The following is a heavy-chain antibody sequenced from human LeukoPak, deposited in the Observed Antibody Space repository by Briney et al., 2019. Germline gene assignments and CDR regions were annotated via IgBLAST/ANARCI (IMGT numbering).Heavy chain of an antibody. Sequence: SQTLSLTCAVSGASISISSWGSWVRQPPGKGLEWIGEMYHSGSTNYNPSLERRVTISVDKSKSQFSLKLTSVPAADRAVYYCVAGTDYWGQGTLVTVSS. CDR3: VAGTDY. CDR1: GASISISSW. V-gene: IGHV4-4*02. J-gene: IGHJ4*02. CDR2: MYHSGST. D-gene: IGHD6-13*01.